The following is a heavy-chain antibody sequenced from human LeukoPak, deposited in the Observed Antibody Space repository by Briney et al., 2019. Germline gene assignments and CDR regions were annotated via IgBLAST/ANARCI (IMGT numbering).Heavy chain of an antibody. Sequence: SETLSLTCAVYGGSFSGYYWSWIRQPPGKGLEWIGEINHSGSTNYYPSLKSRVIISIDTSKNQFSLRLSSVTAADTAVYYCARENDRYGRIDYWGQGTQVTVSS. CDR3: ARENDRYGRIDY. V-gene: IGHV4-34*01. D-gene: IGHD5-18*01. CDR1: GGSFSGYY. CDR2: INHSGST. J-gene: IGHJ4*02.